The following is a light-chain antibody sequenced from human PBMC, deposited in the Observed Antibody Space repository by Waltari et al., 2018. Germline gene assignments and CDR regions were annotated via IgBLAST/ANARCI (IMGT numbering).Light chain of an antibody. J-gene: IGLJ3*02. CDR2: DVS. V-gene: IGLV2-14*03. Sequence: QSALTQPASVSGPPGQSITISCNGTSSDVGGYNYVSWYQQHPGKAPKLMIYDVSNRPSGVSNRFSGSKSGNTASLTISGLQAEDEADYYCSSYTSSSTGVFGGGTKLTVL. CDR1: SSDVGGYNY. CDR3: SSYTSSSTGV.